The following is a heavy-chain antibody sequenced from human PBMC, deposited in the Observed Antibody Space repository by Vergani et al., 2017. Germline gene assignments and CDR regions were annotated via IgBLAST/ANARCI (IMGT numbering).Heavy chain of an antibody. J-gene: IGHJ5*02. D-gene: IGHD3-10*01. Sequence: QVQLQESAPGLVKPSQTLSLTCTVSVGSITSGSFYWSWIRQPAGKGLEWIGRIHSSGTTNYNPSLKSRVTLSVDTSKNQLSLRMTSVTAADTAVYYCARDSWTSELRGVYWFDTWGQGTLVSVSS. CDR3: ARDSWTSELRGVYWFDT. V-gene: IGHV4-61*02. CDR1: VGSITSGSFY. CDR2: IHSSGTT.